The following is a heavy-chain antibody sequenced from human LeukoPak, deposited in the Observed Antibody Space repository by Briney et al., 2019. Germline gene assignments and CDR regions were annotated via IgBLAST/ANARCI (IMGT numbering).Heavy chain of an antibody. CDR1: GFTFSSYW. D-gene: IGHD3-9*01. V-gene: IGHV3-74*01. CDR2: INSDGSST. Sequence: GGSLRLSCAASGFTFSSYWMHWVRQAPGKGLVWVSRINSDGSSTSYADSVKGRFTISRDNAKNTLYLQMNSLRAEDTAVYYCARGVSLRYFDWHINRLYFDYWGQGTLVTVSS. CDR3: ARGVSLRYFDWHINRLYFDY. J-gene: IGHJ4*02.